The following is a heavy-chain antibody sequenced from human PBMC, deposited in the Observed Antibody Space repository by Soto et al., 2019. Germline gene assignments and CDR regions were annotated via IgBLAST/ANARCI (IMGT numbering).Heavy chain of an antibody. CDR1: GGSISSYY. V-gene: IGHV4-59*01. CDR2: IYYSGST. Sequence: SETLSLTCTVSGGSISSYYWSWIRQPPGKGLEWIGYIYYSGSTNYNPSLKSRVTISVDTSKNQFSLKLSSVTAADTAVYYCARDKPYGSGSRLYYYYGMDVWGQGTTVTVPS. CDR3: ARDKPYGSGSRLYYYYGMDV. D-gene: IGHD3-10*01. J-gene: IGHJ6*02.